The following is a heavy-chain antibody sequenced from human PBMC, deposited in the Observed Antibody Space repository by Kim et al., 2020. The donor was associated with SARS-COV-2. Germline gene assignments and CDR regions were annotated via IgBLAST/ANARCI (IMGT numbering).Heavy chain of an antibody. J-gene: IGHJ4*02. CDR3: ARAPKVATIGAFDY. D-gene: IGHD5-12*01. Sequence: NPPRKSRVPISVDTSKNQFSLKLSSVTAADTAVYYCARAPKVATIGAFDYWGQGTLVTVSS. V-gene: IGHV4-39*07.